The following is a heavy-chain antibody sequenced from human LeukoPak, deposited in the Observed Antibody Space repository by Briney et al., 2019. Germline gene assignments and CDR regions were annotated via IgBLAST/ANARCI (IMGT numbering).Heavy chain of an antibody. CDR1: GFTFSSYW. Sequence: PGGSLRLSCAASGFTFSSYWMHWVRHAPGKGLLLVSRIDTDGSDTTYADSVKGRFIISRDNAKNTLYLQMNSLRAEDTAVYYCARDRGTVAFDIWGQGTMVTVSS. J-gene: IGHJ3*02. CDR2: IDTDGSDT. V-gene: IGHV3-74*01. CDR3: ARDRGTVAFDI. D-gene: IGHD4-17*01.